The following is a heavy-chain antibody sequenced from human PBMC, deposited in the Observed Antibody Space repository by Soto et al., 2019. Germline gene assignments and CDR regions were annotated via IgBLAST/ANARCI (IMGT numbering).Heavy chain of an antibody. CDR1: GFTFSSYS. J-gene: IGHJ4*02. V-gene: IGHV3-21*01. D-gene: IGHD6-19*01. CDR3: ARDLEGIAVAGTRGYFDY. CDR2: ISSSSSYI. Sequence: EVQLVESGGDLVKPGGSLRLSCAASGFTFSSYSMNWVRQAPGKGLEWVSSISSSSSYIYYADSVKGRFTISRDNAKNSLYLQMNSLRAEDTAVYYCARDLEGIAVAGTRGYFDYWGQGTLVTVSS.